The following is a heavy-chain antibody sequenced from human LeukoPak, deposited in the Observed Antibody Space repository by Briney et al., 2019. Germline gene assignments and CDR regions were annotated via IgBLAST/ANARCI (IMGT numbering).Heavy chain of an antibody. V-gene: IGHV4-59*01. J-gene: IGHJ4*02. CDR3: AAGVYYYDSSGYIPGLDY. CDR1: GGSISSYY. D-gene: IGHD3-22*01. CDR2: IYYSGST. Sequence: SETLSLTCTVSGGSISSYYWSWIRQPPGKGLEWIGYIYYSGSTNYNPSLKSRVTISVDTSKNQFSLKLSSVTAADTAVHYCAAGVYYYDSSGYIPGLDYWGQGTLVTVSS.